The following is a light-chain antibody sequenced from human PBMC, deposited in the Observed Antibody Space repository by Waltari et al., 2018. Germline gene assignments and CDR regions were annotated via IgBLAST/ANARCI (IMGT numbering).Light chain of an antibody. CDR1: QDLSNY. J-gene: IGKJ5*01. CDR2: GAS. Sequence: DIHLTQSPSSLSASIGDRVTITCQANQDLSNYLSWYNQKSGKAPKLLISGASNVELGVPSRFSGSGSGTYFRITISSLQPEDAGMYYCQLYNYPLSITFGQGTRLEI. V-gene: IGKV1-33*01. CDR3: QLYNYPLSIT.